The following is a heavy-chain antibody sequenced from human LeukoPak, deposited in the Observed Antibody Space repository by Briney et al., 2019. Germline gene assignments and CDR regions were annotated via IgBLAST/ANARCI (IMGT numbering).Heavy chain of an antibody. Sequence: SQTLSLTCTVSGGSISSGSYYWSWIRQPAGKGLEWIGRIYTSGSTNYNPSLKSRVTISVDTSKNQFSLKLSSVTAADTAVYYCAREGNYYDSSGYYLPDAFGIWGQGTMVTVSS. CDR3: AREGNYYDSSGYYLPDAFGI. CDR2: IYTSGST. V-gene: IGHV4-61*02. J-gene: IGHJ3*02. CDR1: GGSISSGSYY. D-gene: IGHD3-22*01.